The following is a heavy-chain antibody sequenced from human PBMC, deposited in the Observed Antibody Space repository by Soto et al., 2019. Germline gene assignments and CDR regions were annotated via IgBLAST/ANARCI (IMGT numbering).Heavy chain of an antibody. CDR3: ATLETYPIFGPYNWFDP. J-gene: IGHJ5*02. V-gene: IGHV4-4*02. D-gene: IGHD3-3*01. CDR2: IYHSGST. Sequence: QVQLQESGPGLVKPSATLSLTCAVSGVSISSNNWWSWVRQPPGKGLEWIGEIYHSGSTNYNPSLKSRVTISVDKSKHQFSLKLSSMTAADTAVYYCATLETYPIFGPYNWFDPWGQGTLVTVSS. CDR1: GVSISSNNW.